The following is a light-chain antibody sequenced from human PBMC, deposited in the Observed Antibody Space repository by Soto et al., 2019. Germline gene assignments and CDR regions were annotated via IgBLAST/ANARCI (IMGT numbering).Light chain of an antibody. CDR3: QQRNIWPPVT. V-gene: IGKV3-11*01. Sequence: PGERATLSCRASPSVTNFLAWYQQKPGQAPRLLIYGAFNRATGLPARFSGSGSGTDFTLTISSLEPEDSAIYYCQQRNIWPPVTFGQGTRLEIK. CDR1: PSVTNF. CDR2: GAF. J-gene: IGKJ5*01.